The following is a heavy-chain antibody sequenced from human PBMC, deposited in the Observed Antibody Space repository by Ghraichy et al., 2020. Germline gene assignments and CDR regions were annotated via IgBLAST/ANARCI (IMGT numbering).Heavy chain of an antibody. CDR1: GVSIRSYY. V-gene: IGHV4-4*07. Sequence: LSCAVSGVSIRSYYWSWIRQPAGKGLEWVGRIYTSGSTNYNPSLKSRATMSLDTSKNQFSLKLSSVTAADTAIYYCASTHYDFWSDSRGDIFDYWGQGTLVTVSS. D-gene: IGHD3-3*01. CDR2: IYTSGST. J-gene: IGHJ4*02. CDR3: ASTHYDFWSDSRGDIFDY.